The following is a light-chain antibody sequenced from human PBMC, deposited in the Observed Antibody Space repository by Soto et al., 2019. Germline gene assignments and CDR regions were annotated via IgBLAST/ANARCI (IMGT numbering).Light chain of an antibody. V-gene: IGKV3-20*01. Sequence: EIVLTQSPGTLSLSPGERATLSCRASQSVSSSYLAWYQQTLGQAPRLLIYGASSRATGIPYRFSGSGSGTDFTLTISRLEPEDFAVYYCQQYGSSPLTFGGGTKVEIK. CDR3: QQYGSSPLT. J-gene: IGKJ4*01. CDR1: QSVSSSY. CDR2: GAS.